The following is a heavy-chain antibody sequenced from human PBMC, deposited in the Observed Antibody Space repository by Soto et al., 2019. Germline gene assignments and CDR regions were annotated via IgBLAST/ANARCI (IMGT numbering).Heavy chain of an antibody. CDR3: AREWDVPDAFDI. V-gene: IGHV1-8*01. D-gene: IGHD1-26*01. CDR1: GYTFTSYD. CDR2: MNPNSGNT. J-gene: IGHJ3*02. Sequence: ASVKVSCKASGYTFTSYDINWVRQATGQGLEWMGWMNPNSGNTGYAQKFQGRVTMTRNTSISTAYMELSSLRSEDTAVYYCAREWDVPDAFDIWGQGTMVTVSS.